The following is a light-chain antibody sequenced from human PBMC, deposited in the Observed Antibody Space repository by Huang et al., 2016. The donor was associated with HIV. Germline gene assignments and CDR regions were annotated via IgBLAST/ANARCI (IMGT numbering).Light chain of an antibody. V-gene: IGKV3-11*01. CDR2: DAS. CDR1: QTVSKY. J-gene: IGKJ2*01. CDR3: QQRDNWPPMYT. Sequence: EIVLTQSPDTLSLSPGERATLSCRASQTVSKYLAWYQHKPGQSPRLLIYDASKSAAGIPARFSGSGSGTDFTLSISSLEPEDFAVYYCQQRDNWPPMYTFGQGTKLEIK.